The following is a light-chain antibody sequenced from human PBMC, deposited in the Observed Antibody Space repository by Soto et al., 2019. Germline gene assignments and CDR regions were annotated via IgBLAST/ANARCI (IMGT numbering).Light chain of an antibody. J-gene: IGKJ1*01. CDR1: QSVSNDF. CDR2: GAS. V-gene: IGKV3-20*01. CDR3: QHYGSSPPRT. Sequence: DIVLTQSPGILSLSLGQRVTLSCRASQSVSNDFLARYQQKPGQAPRPLIYGASTRATDVPDRFSGSGSQADFTLTISRLEPEDFAVYYCQHYGSSPPRTFGQWTKVDLK.